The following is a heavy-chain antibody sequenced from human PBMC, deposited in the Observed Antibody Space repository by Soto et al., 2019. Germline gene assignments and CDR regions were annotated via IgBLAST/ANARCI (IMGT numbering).Heavy chain of an antibody. J-gene: IGHJ3*02. Sequence: PGGSLRLSCAASGFTFSSYGMHWVRQAPGKGLEWVAVIWYDGSNKYYADSVKGRFTISRDNSKNTLYLQMNSLRAEDTAVYYCARGDYYDSSGPVHAFDIWGQGTMVTVSS. CDR3: ARGDYYDSSGPVHAFDI. CDR1: GFTFSSYG. V-gene: IGHV3-33*01. CDR2: IWYDGSNK. D-gene: IGHD3-22*01.